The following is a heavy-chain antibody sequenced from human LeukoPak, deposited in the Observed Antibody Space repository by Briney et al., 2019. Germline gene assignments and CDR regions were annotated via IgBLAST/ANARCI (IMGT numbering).Heavy chain of an antibody. CDR3: AKNSKGQWLIEPGH. D-gene: IGHD6-19*01. J-gene: IGHJ4*02. V-gene: IGHV3-30*18. CDR2: VSYNGRKT. CDR1: GFAFSNYG. Sequence: PGGSLRLSCAGSGFAFSNYGVHWVRQAPGKGLEWVAVVSYNGRKTYYADSVKGRFTISRDNSKNTVFLQMDSLRAEDTAMFYPAKNSKGQWLIEPGHWGQGTPVTVSS.